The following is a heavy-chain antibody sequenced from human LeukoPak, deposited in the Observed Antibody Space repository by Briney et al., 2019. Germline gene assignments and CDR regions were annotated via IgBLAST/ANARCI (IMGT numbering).Heavy chain of an antibody. Sequence: ASVKVSCKASGGTFSSYAISWVRQAPGQGLEWMGRIIPILGIANYAQKFQGRVTMTRNTSIGTAYMELSSLRSEDTAVYYCARLTMVRGVMGLYYYGMDVWGQGTTVAVSS. CDR1: GGTFSSYA. CDR3: ARLTMVRGVMGLYYYGMDV. D-gene: IGHD3-10*01. J-gene: IGHJ6*02. CDR2: IIPILGIA. V-gene: IGHV1-69*04.